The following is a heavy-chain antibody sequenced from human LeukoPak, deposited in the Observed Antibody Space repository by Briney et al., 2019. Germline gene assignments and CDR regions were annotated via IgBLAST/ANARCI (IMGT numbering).Heavy chain of an antibody. J-gene: IGHJ4*02. CDR1: GGSFSGYY. CDR3: ARGRGVRGVINSSRDDY. D-gene: IGHD3-10*01. Sequence: MSSETLSLTCAVYGGSFSGYYWSWIRQPPGKGLEWIGEINHSGSTNYNPSLKSRVTISVDTSKNQFSLKLSSVTAADTAVYYCARGRGVRGVINSSRDDYWGQGTLVTVSS. V-gene: IGHV4-34*01. CDR2: INHSGST.